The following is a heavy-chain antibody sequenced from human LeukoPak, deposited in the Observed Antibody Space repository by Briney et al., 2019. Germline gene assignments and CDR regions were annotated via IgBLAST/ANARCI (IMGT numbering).Heavy chain of an antibody. Sequence: SETLSLTCTVSGGSISSYYWSWIRQPPGKGLEWIGYIYYSGSTNYNPSLKSRVTISVDTSKNQFSLKLNSVTAADTAVYYCASYSSSWYYFDYWGQGTLVTVSS. J-gene: IGHJ4*02. CDR2: IYYSGST. D-gene: IGHD6-13*01. CDR1: GGSISSYY. CDR3: ASYSSSWYYFDY. V-gene: IGHV4-59*01.